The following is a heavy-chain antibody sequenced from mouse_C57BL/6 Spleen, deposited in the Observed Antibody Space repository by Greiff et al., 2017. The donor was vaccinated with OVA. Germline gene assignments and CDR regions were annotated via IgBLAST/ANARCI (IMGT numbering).Heavy chain of an antibody. V-gene: IGHV1-53*01. CDR3: ARQGLLRFWFAY. CDR2: INPSNGGT. J-gene: IGHJ3*01. Sequence: QVQLKQPGTELVKPGASVKLSCKASGYTFTSYWMHWVKQRPGQGLEWIGNINPSNGGTNYNEKFKSKATLTVDKSSSTAYMQLSSLTSEDSAVYYCARQGLLRFWFAYWGQGTLVTVSA. CDR1: GYTFTSYW. D-gene: IGHD1-1*01.